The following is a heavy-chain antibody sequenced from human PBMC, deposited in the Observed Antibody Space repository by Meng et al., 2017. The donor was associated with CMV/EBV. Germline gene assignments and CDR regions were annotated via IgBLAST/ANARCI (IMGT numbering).Heavy chain of an antibody. CDR3: ARAAPDYYDSSGPPDY. CDR1: GGSSSSGDYY. J-gene: IGHJ4*02. Sequence: QVQLQESGPGLVKPSQTLSLTCTVSGGSSSSGDYYWSWIRQPPGKGLEWIGYIYYSGSTYYNPSLKSRVTISVDTSKNQFSLKLSSVTAADTAVYYCARAAPDYYDSSGPPDYWGQGTLVTVSS. CDR2: IYYSGST. V-gene: IGHV4-30-4*08. D-gene: IGHD3-22*01.